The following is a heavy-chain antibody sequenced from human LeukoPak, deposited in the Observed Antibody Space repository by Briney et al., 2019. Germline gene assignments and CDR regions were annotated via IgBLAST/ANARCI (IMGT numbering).Heavy chain of an antibody. CDR2: FYHSGKS. V-gene: IGHV4-38-2*02. D-gene: IGHD2/OR15-2a*01. J-gene: IGHJ4*02. CDR1: GYSISSAYY. Sequence: SETLSLTCTVSGYSISSAYYWGWIGQPPGRGLECIGSFYHSGKSYCYPSLRSRVTLSVDTSKNQFSLKLNSVAAADTAVYSCARGGINVREVVTRTTLTYSFDYWGQGTLVTVSA. CDR3: ARGGINVREVVTRTTLTYSFDY.